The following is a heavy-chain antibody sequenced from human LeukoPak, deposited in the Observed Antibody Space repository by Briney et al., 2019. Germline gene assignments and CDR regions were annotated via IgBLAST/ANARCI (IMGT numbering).Heavy chain of an antibody. CDR3: ARREWELPKGDY. Sequence: SVKVSCKASGGTFSSYAISWVRQAPGQGLEWMGRIIPMYGIANHAQKFQGRVTITADNSTSTAYMELSSLRSEDTAVYYCARREWELPKGDYWGQGTLVTVSS. J-gene: IGHJ4*02. V-gene: IGHV1-69*04. D-gene: IGHD1-26*01. CDR2: IIPMYGIA. CDR1: GGTFSSYA.